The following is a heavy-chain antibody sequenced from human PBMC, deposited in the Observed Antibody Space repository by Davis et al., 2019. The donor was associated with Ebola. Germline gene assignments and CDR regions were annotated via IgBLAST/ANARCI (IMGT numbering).Heavy chain of an antibody. D-gene: IGHD5-24*01. Sequence: PGGSLRLSCGVSGFTFSRHSMNWVRQAPGKGLEWIAFISSGGHDTYYADSVRGRFTISRDNDKNLLYLQLNSLRDEDTALYYGAKDAEDGSGNWFFDFRGRGALVTVSS. CDR2: ISSGGHDT. CDR1: GFTFSRHS. V-gene: IGHV3-48*02. J-gene: IGHJ2*01. CDR3: AKDAEDGSGNWFFDF.